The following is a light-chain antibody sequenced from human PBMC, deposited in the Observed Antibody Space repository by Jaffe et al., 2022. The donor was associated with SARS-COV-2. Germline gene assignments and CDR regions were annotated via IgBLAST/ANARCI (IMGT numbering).Light chain of an antibody. CDR1: QGVSGSH. J-gene: IGKJ1*01. Sequence: EIVLTQSPGTLSLSPGERATLSCRASQGVSGSHLAWFQQKPAQAPRLLVYGASSRATDIPDRFSGSGSATDFTLTISRLEPEDFAVYYCQQYGHLPWTFGQGTTVEIK. CDR3: QQYGHLPWT. CDR2: GAS. V-gene: IGKV3-20*01.